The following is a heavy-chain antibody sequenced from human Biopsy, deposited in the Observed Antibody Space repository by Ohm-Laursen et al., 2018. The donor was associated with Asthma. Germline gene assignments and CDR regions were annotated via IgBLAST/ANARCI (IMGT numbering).Heavy chain of an antibody. CDR3: ARGPNYHGSGRAPIGMDV. CDR1: GGSISSGGYY. D-gene: IGHD3-10*01. CDR2: IYYTGSD. V-gene: IGHV4-61*08. J-gene: IGHJ6*02. Sequence: SQTLSLTCAVSGGSISSGGYYWSGIRQPPGKGLEWLGYIYYTGSDNYNPSLKSRVTISVDTSKNQFSLRLNSVTAADTAVYYCARGPNYHGSGRAPIGMDVWGQGTTVTVSS.